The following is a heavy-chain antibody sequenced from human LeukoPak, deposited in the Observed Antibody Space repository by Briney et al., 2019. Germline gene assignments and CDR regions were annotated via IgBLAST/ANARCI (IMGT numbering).Heavy chain of an antibody. J-gene: IGHJ6*02. CDR1: GFTFSSYG. Sequence: GGSLRLSCAASGFTFSSYGIHWGRQAPGKGLEWVAVISSDGSYKYYADSVKGRFTISRDNSKNTLYLQMNSLRAEDTAVYYCAKGPGYCSTISCRAYGDYYGMDGWGQGTTVTVSS. CDR3: AKGPGYCSTISCRAYGDYYGMDG. D-gene: IGHD2-2*01. V-gene: IGHV3-30*18. CDR2: ISSDGSYK.